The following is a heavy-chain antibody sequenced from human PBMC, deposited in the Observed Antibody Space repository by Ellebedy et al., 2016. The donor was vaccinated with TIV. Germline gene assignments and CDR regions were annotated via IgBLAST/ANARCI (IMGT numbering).Heavy chain of an antibody. CDR1: GGTFSSYA. V-gene: IGHV1-69*13. D-gene: IGHD2-21*01. J-gene: IGHJ4*02. CDR2: IVPIFGTA. Sequence: ALVKVSCKASGGTFSSYAISWVRQAPGQGLEWMGGIVPIFGTANYAQKFQGRVMITADESTSTAYMELSSLRSEDTAVYYCARSPSPHIPDFDYWGQGTLVTVSS. CDR3: ARSPSPHIPDFDY.